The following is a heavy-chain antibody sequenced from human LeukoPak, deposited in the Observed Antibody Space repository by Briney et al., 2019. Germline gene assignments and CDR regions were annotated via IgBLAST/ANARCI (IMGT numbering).Heavy chain of an antibody. CDR2: ISSSSSYI. CDR1: GFTFSSYW. CDR3: ARDLVRGVRGVIGD. D-gene: IGHD3-10*01. Sequence: GGSLRLSCAASGFTFSSYWMSWVRQAPGKGLEWVSSISSSSSYIYYADSVKGRFTISRDNAKNSLYLQMNSLRAEDTAVYYCARDLVRGVRGVIGDWGQGTLVTVSS. V-gene: IGHV3-21*01. J-gene: IGHJ4*02.